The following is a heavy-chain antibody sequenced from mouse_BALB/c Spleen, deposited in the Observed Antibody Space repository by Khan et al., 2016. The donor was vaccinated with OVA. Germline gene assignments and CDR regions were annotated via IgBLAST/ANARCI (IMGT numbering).Heavy chain of an antibody. CDR3: AESPSGNFAY. CDR1: GFTFSTYA. Sequence: EVELVESGGGLVKPGGSLKLSCAASGFTFSTYAMSWVRQTPEKRLEWVATISSDGDYTYYPDNVTGRFTISRDNAKNTLYLKVSILRSGDTAMYSCAESPSGNFAYWGQGTLVTVSA. V-gene: IGHV5-9-3*01. D-gene: IGHD2-1*01. J-gene: IGHJ3*01. CDR2: ISSDGDYT.